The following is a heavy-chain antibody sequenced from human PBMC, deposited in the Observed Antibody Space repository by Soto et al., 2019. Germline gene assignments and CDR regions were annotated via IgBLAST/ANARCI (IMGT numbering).Heavy chain of an antibody. CDR1: GYTFSSYS. D-gene: IGHD3-16*01. CDR3: AREYGMRLGYFDY. J-gene: IGHJ4*02. CDR2: ITAAIATT. Sequence: QVHLVQSGTEGRRPGASVKVSCQTSGYTFSSYSIHWVRQAPGQALAWMGWITAAIATTKYSQKCQGRLTITMDTSATTVYMELTTLRSGETAVYYCAREYGMRLGYFDYWGQGSLVIVSS. V-gene: IGHV1-3*01.